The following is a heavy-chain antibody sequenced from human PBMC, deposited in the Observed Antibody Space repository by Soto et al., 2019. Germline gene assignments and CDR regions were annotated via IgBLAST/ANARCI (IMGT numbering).Heavy chain of an antibody. CDR2: IIPIFGTA. CDR3: ARGTIFGVVNIYGMDV. D-gene: IGHD3-3*01. CDR1: GGTFSSYA. J-gene: IGHJ6*02. V-gene: IGHV1-69*12. Sequence: QVQLVQSGAEVKKPGSSVKVSCKASGGTFSSYAISWVRQAPGQGLEWMGGIIPIFGTANYAQKFQGRVTITADEXTXXAYMELSSLRSEDTAVYYCARGTIFGVVNIYGMDVWGQGTTVTVSS.